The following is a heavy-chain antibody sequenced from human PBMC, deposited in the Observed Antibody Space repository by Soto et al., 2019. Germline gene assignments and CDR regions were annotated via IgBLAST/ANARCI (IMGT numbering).Heavy chain of an antibody. Sequence: QVQLQQWGAGLLKPSETLSLTCAVYGGSFSGYDWSWIRQPPGKGLEWIGYIYYSGSTYYNPSLKSRVTISVDTSKNQFSLKLSSVTAADTAVYYCASFSGSYYADAFDIWGQGTMVTVSS. V-gene: IGHV4-34*01. CDR3: ASFSGSYYADAFDI. J-gene: IGHJ3*02. CDR2: IYYSGST. CDR1: GGSFSGYD. D-gene: IGHD1-26*01.